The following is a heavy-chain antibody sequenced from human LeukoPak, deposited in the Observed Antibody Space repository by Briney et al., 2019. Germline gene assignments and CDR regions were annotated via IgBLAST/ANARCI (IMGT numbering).Heavy chain of an antibody. CDR3: ARKDRGVITLDP. CDR2: IYYSGST. CDR1: GGSFSGYY. D-gene: IGHD3-10*01. Sequence: PSETLSLTCAVYGGSFSGYYWSWIRQPPGKGLEWIGSIYYSGSTYYNPSLKSRVTISVDTSKNQFSLKLSSVTAADTAVYYCARKDRGVITLDPWGQGTLVTVSS. V-gene: IGHV4-34*01. J-gene: IGHJ5*02.